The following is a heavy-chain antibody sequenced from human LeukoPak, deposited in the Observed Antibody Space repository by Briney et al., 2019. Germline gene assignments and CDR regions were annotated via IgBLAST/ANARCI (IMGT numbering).Heavy chain of an antibody. CDR2: IYTGGST. D-gene: IGHD1-7*01. Sequence: SQTLSLTCTVSGGSISSGSYYWSWVRQPAGKGLEWIGRIYTGGSTNYNPSLKSRVTISVDMSKNQFSLKLSSVTAADTAVYYCARGWNYTYYFDYWGQGTLVTVSS. J-gene: IGHJ4*02. CDR1: GGSISSGSYY. V-gene: IGHV4-61*02. CDR3: ARGWNYTYYFDY.